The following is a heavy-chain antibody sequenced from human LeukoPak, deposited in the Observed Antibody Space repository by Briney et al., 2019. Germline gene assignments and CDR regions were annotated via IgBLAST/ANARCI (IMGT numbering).Heavy chain of an antibody. CDR3: ARDRARWLQLGYFDY. D-gene: IGHD5-24*01. Sequence: ASVKVSCKVSGYTLTELSMHWVRQAPGKGLEWMGGFDPEDGETIYAQKFKGRVTMTRDTSTSTVYMELSSLRSEDTAVYYCARDRARWLQLGYFDYWGQGTLVTVSS. CDR1: GYTLTELS. J-gene: IGHJ4*02. V-gene: IGHV1-24*01. CDR2: FDPEDGET.